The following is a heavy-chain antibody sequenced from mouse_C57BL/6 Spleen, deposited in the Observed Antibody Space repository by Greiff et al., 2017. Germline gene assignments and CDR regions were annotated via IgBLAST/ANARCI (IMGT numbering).Heavy chain of an antibody. CDR1: GYTFTSYW. D-gene: IGHD1-1*01. J-gene: IGHJ2*01. CDR2: IDPSDSYT. CDR3: ARATTVVASFDY. V-gene: IGHV1-69*01. Sequence: VQLQQPGAELVMPGASVKLSCKASGYTFTSYWMHWVKQRPGQGLEWIGEIDPSDSYTNYNQKLKGKSTLTVDKSSSTAYMQLSSLTSEDSAVYYCARATTVVASFDYWGQGTTLTVSS.